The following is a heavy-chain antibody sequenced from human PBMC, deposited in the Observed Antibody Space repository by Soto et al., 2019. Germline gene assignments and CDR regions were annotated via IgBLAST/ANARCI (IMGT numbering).Heavy chain of an antibody. CDR1: GFTFRNYP. V-gene: IGHV3-23*01. CDR3: AKGGLLPRANRWF. Sequence: LRLSCAASGFTFRNYPMTWVRQAPGKGLDWVSTISGSGVDTYYPDSVKGRVTISRDNSKNTLYLQINSLRAEDTAVYYCAKGGLLPRANRWFWGQGTLVTVSS. CDR2: ISGSGVDT. J-gene: IGHJ4*02. D-gene: IGHD2-2*01.